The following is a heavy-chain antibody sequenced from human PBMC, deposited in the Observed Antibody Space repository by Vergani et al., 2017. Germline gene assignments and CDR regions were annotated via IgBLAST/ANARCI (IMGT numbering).Heavy chain of an antibody. CDR2: LCPSGST. J-gene: IGHJ4*02. Sequence: QVQMQESGPGLVKTSETLSLTCSASGAPISYWCWSWLRQPAGKGLEWIGRLCPSGSTNYKPSLKSRVTMSIDTSKNQFSLEMTSVTAADTAVYFCARFDYGDRWFFDYWGRGLLVTVSS. CDR3: ARFDYGDRWFFDY. CDR1: GAPISYWC. D-gene: IGHD4-17*01. V-gene: IGHV4-4*07.